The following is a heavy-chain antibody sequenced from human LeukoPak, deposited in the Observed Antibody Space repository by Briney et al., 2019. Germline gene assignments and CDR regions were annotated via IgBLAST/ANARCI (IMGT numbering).Heavy chain of an antibody. D-gene: IGHD2-21*01. V-gene: IGHV4-34*01. Sequence: SETLSLTCVVYGGSFSGYYWSWIRQPPGKGLEWIGEINHSGSTNYNPSLKSRVTISVDTSKNQFSLKLSSVTAADTAVYYCARHIWSYYYYMDVWGKGTTVTISS. CDR2: INHSGST. CDR3: ARHIWSYYYYMDV. J-gene: IGHJ6*03. CDR1: GGSFSGYY.